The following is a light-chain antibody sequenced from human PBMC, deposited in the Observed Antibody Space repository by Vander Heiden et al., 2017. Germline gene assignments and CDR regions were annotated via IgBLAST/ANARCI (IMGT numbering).Light chain of an antibody. CDR2: WAS. J-gene: IGKJ1*01. Sequence: DIVMTQSPDSLAVCLGEGATINCKSSQSILYSSNNKNYLVWYQQKPGRPPKLLIYWASTRESGVPDRFSGSGSGTDFTLTISGLQAEDVAVYYCQQYYSTPWTFGQGTKVEIK. V-gene: IGKV4-1*01. CDR3: QQYYSTPWT. CDR1: QSILYSSNNKNY.